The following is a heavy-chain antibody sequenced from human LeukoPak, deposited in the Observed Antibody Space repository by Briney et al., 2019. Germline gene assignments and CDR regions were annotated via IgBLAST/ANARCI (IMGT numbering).Heavy chain of an antibody. D-gene: IGHD3-22*01. CDR2: IYYSGAT. CDR3: ARLNYYTLSGYYFDY. V-gene: IGHV4-39*01. CDR1: GGSIRSRTYY. J-gene: IGHJ4*02. Sequence: SETLSLTCTVSGGSIRSRTYYWGWIRQPPGKGLEWVGSIYYSGATYHNPSLKSRVSISVDTSKNQLPLKLCSVTAADTAVYYCARLNYYTLSGYYFDYWGQGTLVTVSS.